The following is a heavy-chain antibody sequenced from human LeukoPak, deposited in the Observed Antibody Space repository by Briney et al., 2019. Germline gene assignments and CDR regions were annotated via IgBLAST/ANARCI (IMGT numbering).Heavy chain of an antibody. CDR1: GGSISSYY. D-gene: IGHD1-26*01. CDR2: IYHSGTT. V-gene: IGHV4-59*08. Sequence: SETLSLTCTVSGGSISSYYWSWIRQPPGKGLEWIGYIYHSGTTNYNPSLKSRVTISVDTSKNQFSLKLSSVTAADTAVYYCARHPQIVGATKYFDYWGQGTLVTVSS. CDR3: ARHPQIVGATKYFDY. J-gene: IGHJ4*02.